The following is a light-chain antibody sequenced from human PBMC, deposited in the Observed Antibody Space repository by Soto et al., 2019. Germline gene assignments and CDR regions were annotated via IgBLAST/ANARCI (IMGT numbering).Light chain of an antibody. CDR3: AAWDDSLNSPL. V-gene: IGLV1-44*01. CDR2: SDN. CDR1: SFNIGSNS. Sequence: QSVLTQPPSASGTPGQRVTISCSGSSFNIGSNSVNWYQHVPGTARKLLIHSDNQRPSGVSVRFSASKSDTSASLAISGLQAEDEAAYYCAAWDDSLNSPLFGGGTKLTVL. J-gene: IGLJ2*01.